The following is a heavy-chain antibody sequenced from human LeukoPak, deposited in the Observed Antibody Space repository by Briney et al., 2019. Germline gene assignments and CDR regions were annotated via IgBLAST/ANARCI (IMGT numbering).Heavy chain of an antibody. D-gene: IGHD2-2*01. CDR3: ARERWGEKYCSSTSCYGDAFDV. J-gene: IGHJ3*01. Sequence: PGGSLRLSCAASGFTFGSYSMNWVRQAPGKGLEWVSSISSSSSYIYYADSVKGRFTISRDNAKNSLYLQMNSLRAEDTAVYYCARERWGEKYCSSTSCYGDAFDVWGQGTMVTVSS. V-gene: IGHV3-21*01. CDR1: GFTFGSYS. CDR2: ISSSSSYI.